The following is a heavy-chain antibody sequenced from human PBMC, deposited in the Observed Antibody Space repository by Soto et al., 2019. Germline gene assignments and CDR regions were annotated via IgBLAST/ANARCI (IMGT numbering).Heavy chain of an antibody. CDR2: FDPEDGET. CDR1: GYTLTELS. V-gene: IGHV1-24*01. Sequence: ASVKVSCKVSGYTLTELSMHWVRQAPGKGLEWMGGFDPEDGETIYAQKFQGRVTMTEDTSTDTAYMELSSLRSEDTAVYYCATDTAMVPFDPNYCYYGMXVWGQGTTVTVSS. J-gene: IGHJ6*02. D-gene: IGHD5-18*01. CDR3: ATDTAMVPFDPNYCYYGMXV.